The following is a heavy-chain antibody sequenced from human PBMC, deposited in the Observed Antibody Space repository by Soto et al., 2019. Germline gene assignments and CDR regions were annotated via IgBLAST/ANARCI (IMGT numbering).Heavy chain of an antibody. V-gene: IGHV3-30-3*01. CDR3: ARDGLPDDFRSGGYWFDP. J-gene: IGHJ5*02. D-gene: IGHD3-3*01. CDR2: ISHDGRIE. Sequence: QVHLVESGGGVVQPGRSLRLSCAASGFTFSSFALHWVRQAPGEGLEWVALISHDGRIENYADSVKGRFIISRDNSKNTVYMQMDSLRLEDTGVYYCARDGLPDDFRSGGYWFDPWGQGTQGTVSS. CDR1: GFTFSSFA.